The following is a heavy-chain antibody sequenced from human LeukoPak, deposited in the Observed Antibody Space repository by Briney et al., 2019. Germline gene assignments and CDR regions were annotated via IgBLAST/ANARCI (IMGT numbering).Heavy chain of an antibody. Sequence: SETLSLTCAVSGYSISAYSISAGSYWGWIRQPPGKGLEWIASIHHSGSTYYNPSFKSRVTISLDTSKNQLSLRLSSVTAADTAVYYCARDGPGPREEHFNYWGQGTLVTVSS. CDR3: ARDGPGPREEHFNY. CDR1: GYSISAYSISAGSY. J-gene: IGHJ4*02. D-gene: IGHD2-21*01. V-gene: IGHV4-38-2*02. CDR2: IHHSGST.